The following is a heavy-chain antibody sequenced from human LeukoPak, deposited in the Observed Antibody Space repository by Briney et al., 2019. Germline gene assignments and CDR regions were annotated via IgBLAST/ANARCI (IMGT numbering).Heavy chain of an antibody. Sequence: GGSLRLSCAASGFVFSSNSMIWVRQAPGKGLEWVSYISSSSSTIYYADSVKGRFTISRDNAKNSLYLQMNSLRAEDTAVYYRATSGYSNIDYWGQGTLVTVSS. CDR3: ATSGYSNIDY. V-gene: IGHV3-48*04. J-gene: IGHJ4*02. D-gene: IGHD4-11*01. CDR2: ISSSSSTI. CDR1: GFVFSSNS.